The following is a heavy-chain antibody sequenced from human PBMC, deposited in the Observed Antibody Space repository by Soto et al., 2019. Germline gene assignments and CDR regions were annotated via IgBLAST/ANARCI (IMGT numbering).Heavy chain of an antibody. V-gene: IGHV3-33*01. CDR2: ILYDGSNK. CDR1: GFTFSNYG. J-gene: IGHJ4*02. CDR3: AGETYYFDY. Sequence: QVQLVESGGDVVQPGRSLRLSCAASGFTFSNYGMHWARQAPGKGLEWVEGILYDGSNKYYADYVKGRFTISRDNSKNTPDFQMNSLRAEDTAVYYCAGETYYFDYSCQGTPVTVSS.